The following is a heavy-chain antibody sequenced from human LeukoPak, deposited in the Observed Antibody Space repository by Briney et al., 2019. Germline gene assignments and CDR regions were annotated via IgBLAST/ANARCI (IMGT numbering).Heavy chain of an antibody. J-gene: IGHJ3*02. Sequence: GGSLRLSCAASGFTFSSYAMHWVRQAPGKGVEWVAVISYDGSNKYYADSVKGRFTISRDNSKNTLYLQMNSLRAEDTAVYYCAKDRGDYYDSSGYYSGGFDIWGQGTMVTVSS. CDR2: ISYDGSNK. V-gene: IGHV3-30*04. D-gene: IGHD3-22*01. CDR3: AKDRGDYYDSSGYYSGGFDI. CDR1: GFTFSSYA.